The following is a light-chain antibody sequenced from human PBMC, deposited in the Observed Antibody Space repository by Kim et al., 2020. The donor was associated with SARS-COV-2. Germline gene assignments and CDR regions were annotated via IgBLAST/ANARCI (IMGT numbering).Light chain of an antibody. J-gene: IGLJ3*02. Sequence: GQRVTISCTRSSGSIASNYVQWYQQRPGSAPNIVIYGNKYRPSGVPERFSGSIDSSSDSASLTISGLETEDEGDYYCQSDDRSSKVFGGGTQLTVL. V-gene: IGLV6-57*03. CDR2: GNK. CDR3: QSDDRSSKV. CDR1: SGSIASNY.